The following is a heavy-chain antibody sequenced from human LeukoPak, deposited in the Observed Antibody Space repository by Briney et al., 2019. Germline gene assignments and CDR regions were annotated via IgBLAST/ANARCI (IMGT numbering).Heavy chain of an antibody. D-gene: IGHD6-13*01. Sequence: PSENLSLTCTVSGGSISSYDWSWIRPPAGKGLEWIGRIYTSGSTNYNPSLKSRVSMSVDTSKNQFSLKLSSVTAADTAVYYCARDPSSRSSSWPYWGQGTLVTVSS. CDR2: IYTSGST. J-gene: IGHJ4*02. V-gene: IGHV4-4*07. CDR1: GGSISSYD. CDR3: ARDPSSRSSSWPY.